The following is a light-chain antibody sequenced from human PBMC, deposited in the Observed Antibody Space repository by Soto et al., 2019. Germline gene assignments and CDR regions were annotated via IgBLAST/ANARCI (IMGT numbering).Light chain of an antibody. V-gene: IGKV2-28*01. J-gene: IGKJ5*01. CDR2: LGS. CDR1: QSLLHSNGYNY. Sequence: ILMTQSPLSLPVTPGEPASISCRSSQSLLHSNGYNYLDWYLQKAGQSPQLLIYLGSNRSSGVPDRFSGSGSGTDFSFIITSLQREDLATYYCQQYSGLPPLPFGQRTRLAIK. CDR3: QQYSGLPPLP.